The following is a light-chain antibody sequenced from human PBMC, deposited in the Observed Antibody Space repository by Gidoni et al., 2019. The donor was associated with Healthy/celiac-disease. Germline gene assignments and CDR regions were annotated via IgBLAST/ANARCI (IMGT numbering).Light chain of an antibody. Sequence: QSALTQPASVSGSPGQSIPISCTGTSSDVGGYNYVSWYQQHPGKAPKLMIYEVSNRPSGVSNRFSGSTSGNTASLTISGLQAEDEADYYCSSYTIISTVVFGGGTKLTVL. CDR2: EVS. CDR1: SSDVGGYNY. V-gene: IGLV2-14*01. J-gene: IGLJ2*01. CDR3: SSYTIISTVV.